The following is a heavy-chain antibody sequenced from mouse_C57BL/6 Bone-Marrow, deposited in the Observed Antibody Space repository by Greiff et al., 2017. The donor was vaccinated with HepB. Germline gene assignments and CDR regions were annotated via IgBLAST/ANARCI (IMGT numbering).Heavy chain of an antibody. CDR2: IYPSDSET. D-gene: IGHD1-1*01. J-gene: IGHJ4*01. CDR1: GYTFTSYW. V-gene: IGHV1-61*01. CDR3: ARELYYYGRDYAMDY. Sequence: VQLQQSGAELVRPGSSVKLSCKASGYTFTSYWMDWVKQRPGQGLEWIGNIYPSDSETHYNQKFKDKATLTVDKSSSTAYMQLSSLTSEDSAVYYCARELYYYGRDYAMDYWGQGTSVTVSS.